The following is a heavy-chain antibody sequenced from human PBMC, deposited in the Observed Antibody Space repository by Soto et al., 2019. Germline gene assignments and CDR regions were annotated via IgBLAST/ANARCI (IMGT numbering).Heavy chain of an antibody. D-gene: IGHD3-16*01. CDR1: GFRFSSSW. CDR3: ARWADAAAEDYFHH. CDR2: INPGGSQK. J-gene: IGHJ1*01. Sequence: EVQLVESGGGLVQPGGSLRLSCAGSGFRFSSSWMSWIRQSTGKGLEWVAHINPGGSQKYYVDSAKGRFTISRDNAKTSLYLQKNNLRAEDTATYYCARWADAAAEDYFHHLGQGHLVTVSS. V-gene: IGHV3-7*03.